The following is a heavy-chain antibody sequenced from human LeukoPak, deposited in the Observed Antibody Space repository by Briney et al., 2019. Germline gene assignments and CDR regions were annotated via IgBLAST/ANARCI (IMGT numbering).Heavy chain of an antibody. CDR2: TDKDGSVT. CDR1: GFTLSSFW. Sequence: GGSLRLFCAASGFTLSSFWMSWVRQAPGKGLEWVADTDKDGSVTKCADSVKGRFTVSRDNAKNSLFLQMNSLRAEDTAMYYCARDRGWFYFDLWGQGTMVIVSS. J-gene: IGHJ3*01. CDR3: ARDRGWFYFDL. D-gene: IGHD2-15*01. V-gene: IGHV3-7*01.